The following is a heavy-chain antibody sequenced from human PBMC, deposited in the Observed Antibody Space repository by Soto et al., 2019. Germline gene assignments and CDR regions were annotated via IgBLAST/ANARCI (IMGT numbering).Heavy chain of an antibody. CDR1: GYSFADYW. D-gene: IGHD1-7*01. V-gene: IGHV5-10-1*01. Sequence: PGQSLKISCKGSGYSFADYWITWVRQKPGKGLECMGRIDPSDSQTYYSPSFRGHVTISVTKSISTAYLQWSSLKASDTAMYYCSRHWTGTKGPYYYGMDVWGQGTTVTVYS. CDR3: SRHWTGTKGPYYYGMDV. J-gene: IGHJ6*02. CDR2: IDPSDSQT.